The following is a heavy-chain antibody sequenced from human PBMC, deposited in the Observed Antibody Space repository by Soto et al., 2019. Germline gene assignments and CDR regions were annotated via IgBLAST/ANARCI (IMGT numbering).Heavy chain of an antibody. CDR1: GGSISSGGYY. J-gene: IGHJ6*02. CDR3: ARVEGYYYGMDV. Sequence: TLSLTCTVSGGSISSGGYYWSWIRQHPGKGLEWIGYIYYSGSTYYNPSLKSRVTISVDTSKNQFSLRLSSVTAADTAVYYCARVEGYYYGMDVWGQGTTVTVSS. CDR2: IYYSGST. V-gene: IGHV4-31*03. D-gene: IGHD3-3*01.